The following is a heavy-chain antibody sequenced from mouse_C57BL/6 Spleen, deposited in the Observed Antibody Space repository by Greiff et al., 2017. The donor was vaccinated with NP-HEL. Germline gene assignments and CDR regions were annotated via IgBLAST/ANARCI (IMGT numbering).Heavy chain of an antibody. J-gene: IGHJ2*01. CDR3: ARRGIYYDYDEGFDY. D-gene: IGHD2-4*01. V-gene: IGHV1-19*01. Sequence: EVQLQQSGPVLVKPGASVKMSCKASGYTFTDYYMNWVKQSHGKSLEWIGVINPYNGGTSYNKKFKGKATLTVDKSSSTAYMELNSLTSEDSAVYYCARRGIYYDYDEGFDYWGQGTTLTVSS. CDR1: GYTFTDYY. CDR2: INPYNGGT.